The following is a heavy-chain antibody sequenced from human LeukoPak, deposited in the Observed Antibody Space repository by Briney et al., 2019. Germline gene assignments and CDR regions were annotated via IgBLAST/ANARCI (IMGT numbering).Heavy chain of an antibody. Sequence: GGSLRLTCAASGFTFSSYGMSWVRQPPGKGLEWVSAISGSGGSTYYADSVKGRFTISRDNSKNTLYLQMNSLRAEDRAVYYCAKDLIAVAGKGDYWGQGTLVTVSS. J-gene: IGHJ4*02. CDR3: AKDLIAVAGKGDY. V-gene: IGHV3-23*01. D-gene: IGHD6-19*01. CDR1: GFTFSSYG. CDR2: ISGSGGST.